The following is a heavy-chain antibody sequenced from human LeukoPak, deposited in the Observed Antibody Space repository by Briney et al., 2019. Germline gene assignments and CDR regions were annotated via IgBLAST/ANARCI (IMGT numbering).Heavy chain of an antibody. J-gene: IGHJ4*02. CDR1: GFTVSGTY. V-gene: IGHV3-53*01. CDR2: IFDAGRT. D-gene: IGHD6-19*01. CDR3: AGATKWLAHDF. Sequence: GGSLRLSCAASGFTVSGTYMSWVRQAAGKGWEWVSTIFDAGRTTYADSVKGRFTISRDNYKNTLLLQMNSLGADDTAVYYCAGATKWLAHDFWGQGTLVTVSS.